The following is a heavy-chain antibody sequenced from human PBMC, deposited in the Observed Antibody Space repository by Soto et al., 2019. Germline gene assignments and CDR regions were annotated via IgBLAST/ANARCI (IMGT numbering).Heavy chain of an antibody. Sequence: ETLSLTCAVSGGSFSGYYWSWIRQPPGKGLEWIGEINHSGSTNYNPSLKSRVTISVDTSKNQISLKLSSVTAADAAVYYCARHMERFLEWFLYSGCFFLCDYYWGQRTLVTVSS. J-gene: IGHJ4*02. D-gene: IGHD3-3*01. CDR1: GGSFSGYY. CDR3: ARHMERFLEWFLYSGCFFLCDYY. V-gene: IGHV4-34*01. CDR2: INHSGST.